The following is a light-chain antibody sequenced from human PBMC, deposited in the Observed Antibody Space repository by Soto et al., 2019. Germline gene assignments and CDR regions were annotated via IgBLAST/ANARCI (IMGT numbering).Light chain of an antibody. V-gene: IGLV1-40*01. CDR1: MSNIGAGYD. CDR3: QSSDLTRSGSGV. CDR2: DNT. J-gene: IGLJ3*02. Sequence: QSVLTQPPSVSGAPGQRVTISCTGSMSNIGAGYDVNWYQHLPGRAPKLLIYDNTHRPSGVPDRFSASKSGTSASLAITGLQADDEAVYYCQSSDLTRSGSGVFGGGTKLTVL.